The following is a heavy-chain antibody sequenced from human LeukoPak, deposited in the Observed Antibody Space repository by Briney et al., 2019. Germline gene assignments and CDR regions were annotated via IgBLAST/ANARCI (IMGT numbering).Heavy chain of an antibody. CDR3: ARDFIPAAIAAAFDY. CDR1: GFTFSSYG. D-gene: IGHD2-2*02. CDR2: IWYDGSNK. V-gene: IGHV3-33*01. J-gene: IGHJ4*02. Sequence: GGSLRLSCAASGFTFSSYGMHWARQAPGKGLEWVAVIWYDGSNKYYADSVKGRFTISRDNSKNTLYLQMNSLRAEDTAVYYCARDFIPAAIAAAFDYWGQGTLVTVSS.